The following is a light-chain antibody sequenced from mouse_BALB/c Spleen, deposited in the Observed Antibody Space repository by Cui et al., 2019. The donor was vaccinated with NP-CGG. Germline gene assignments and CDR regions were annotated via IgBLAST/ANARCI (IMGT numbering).Light chain of an antibody. CDR3: ALWYSNHWV. V-gene: IGLV1*01. CDR1: TGAVTSNNF. CDR2: GTN. Sequence: QAVVTPESARTTPPGETVTLTCRSSTGAVTSNNFANWVQEKPDHLFTGLIGGTNNRAPGVPARFSGSLIGDKAALTITGAQTEDEAIYFCALWYSNHWVFGGGTKLTVL. J-gene: IGLJ1*01.